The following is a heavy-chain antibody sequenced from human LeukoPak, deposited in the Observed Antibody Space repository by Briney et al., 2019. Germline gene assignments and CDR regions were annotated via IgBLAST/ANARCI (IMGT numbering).Heavy chain of an antibody. D-gene: IGHD5-24*01. Sequence: ASVKVSCKSFGYTFTSNYMHWVRQAPGQGPEWMGVISPSGASTTYAQTFQGRVTLTRDMSTSTDYLELSSLSSEDTAVYYCARDNSVRDEAWWFSPWGQGTLVTVSS. V-gene: IGHV1-46*01. CDR2: ISPSGAST. CDR3: ARDNSVRDEAWWFSP. J-gene: IGHJ5*02. CDR1: GYTFTSNY.